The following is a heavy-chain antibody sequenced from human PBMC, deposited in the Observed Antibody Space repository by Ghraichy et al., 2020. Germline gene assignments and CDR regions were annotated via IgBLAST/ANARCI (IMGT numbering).Heavy chain of an antibody. D-gene: IGHD2-8*01. Sequence: SETLSLTCTVSGGSISSYYWSWIRQPPGKGLEWIGYIYYSGSTNYNPSLKSRVTISVDTSKNQFSLKLSSVTAADTAVYYCAAAGILMDAVGGFDSWGQGTLVTVSS. CDR1: GGSISSYY. CDR3: AAAGILMDAVGGFDS. J-gene: IGHJ5*01. V-gene: IGHV4-59*01. CDR2: IYYSGST.